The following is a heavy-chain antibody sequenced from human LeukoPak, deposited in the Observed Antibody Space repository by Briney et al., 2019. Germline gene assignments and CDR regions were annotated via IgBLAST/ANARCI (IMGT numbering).Heavy chain of an antibody. Sequence: ASVKVSCKASGYTFTSYYIHLVRQAPGQGFEWMAIINPSDGSTTNSQKSQGRVTMTRDTSTSTVYMELSGLRSEDTALYYCARIRDGYNDAYDIWGQGTMVTVSS. CDR3: ARIRDGYNDAYDI. V-gene: IGHV1-46*01. CDR1: GYTFTSYY. CDR2: INPSDGST. J-gene: IGHJ3*02. D-gene: IGHD5-24*01.